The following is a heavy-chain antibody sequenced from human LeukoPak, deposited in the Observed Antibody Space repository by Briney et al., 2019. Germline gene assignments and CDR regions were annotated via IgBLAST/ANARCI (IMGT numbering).Heavy chain of an antibody. CDR3: ARDTMVRGVIGY. J-gene: IGHJ4*02. V-gene: IGHV3-21*01. Sequence: GGSLRLSCAASGFTFSSYSMNWVRQAPGKGLEWVSYISSSSSYIYYADSVKGRFTISRDNAKNSLYLQMNSLRAEDTAVYYCARDTMVRGVIGYWGQGTLVTVSS. CDR2: ISSSSSYI. D-gene: IGHD3-10*01. CDR1: GFTFSSYS.